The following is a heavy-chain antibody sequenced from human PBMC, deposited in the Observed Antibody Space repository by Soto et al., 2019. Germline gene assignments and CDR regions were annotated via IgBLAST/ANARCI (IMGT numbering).Heavy chain of an antibody. J-gene: IGHJ4*02. D-gene: IGHD4-17*01. Sequence: ASVKVSCKASGYIFTSYGISWARQAPGQGLEWMGWITPHNGNTNYAQKLQGRVTMTTDTSTSTAYLELRSLRSDDTAVYYCARDRGGGGDYAPYNYWGQGTMVTVSS. CDR3: ARDRGGGGDYAPYNY. CDR1: GYIFTSYG. CDR2: ITPHNGNT. V-gene: IGHV1-18*01.